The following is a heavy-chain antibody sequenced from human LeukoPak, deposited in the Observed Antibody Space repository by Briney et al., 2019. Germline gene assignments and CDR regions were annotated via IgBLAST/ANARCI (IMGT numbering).Heavy chain of an antibody. CDR3: ARDRYSSSSQYYFDY. CDR2: ISSGSTYI. D-gene: IGHD6-6*01. J-gene: IGHJ4*02. CDR1: GFTFSSYS. Sequence: GGSLRLSCAASGFTFSSYSMNWVRQAPGKGLEWVSSISSGSTYIYYADSMKGRFTISRDNAKKSLYLQMNSLRAEDTAVYYCARDRYSSSSQYYFDYWGQGTLVTVSS. V-gene: IGHV3-21*01.